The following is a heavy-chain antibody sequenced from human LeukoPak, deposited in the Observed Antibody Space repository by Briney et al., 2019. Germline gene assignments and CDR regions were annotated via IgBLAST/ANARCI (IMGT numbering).Heavy chain of an antibody. CDR3: AKVRGYSYGSYYFDY. CDR2: IYPGDSDT. Sequence: GESLKISCNGSGYNFTSYWIGWVRQMPGKGLEWMGIIYPGDSDTRYSPSFQGQVTISADKSISTACLQWSSLKASDTAMYYCAKVRGYSYGSYYFDYWGQGTLVTVSS. V-gene: IGHV5-51*01. D-gene: IGHD5-18*01. J-gene: IGHJ4*02. CDR1: GYNFTSYW.